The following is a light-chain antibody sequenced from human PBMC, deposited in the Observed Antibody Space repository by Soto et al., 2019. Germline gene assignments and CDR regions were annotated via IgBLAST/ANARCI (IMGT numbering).Light chain of an antibody. J-gene: IGLJ1*01. Sequence: QSALTQPASVSGSPGQSITISCTGTSSDVGGYNYVSWYQQHPVKAPKLMIYDVNNRPSGVSNRFSGSKSGNTASLTISGLQAEDEADYYCSSYTSSSTRVFGTGTKVTVL. V-gene: IGLV2-14*01. CDR2: DVN. CDR1: SSDVGGYNY. CDR3: SSYTSSSTRV.